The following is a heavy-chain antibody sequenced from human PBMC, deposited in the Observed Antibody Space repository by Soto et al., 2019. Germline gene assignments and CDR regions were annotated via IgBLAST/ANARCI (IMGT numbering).Heavy chain of an antibody. CDR2: INPNSGGT. Sequence: GASVKVSCKASGYTFSGYYIHWLRQAPGQGLEWMGWINPNSGGTNYAQKFQGRVTVTRDTLTSTAYMELSRLTSDDTAVYYCARSLTEGYCTITGCYTRPLYGMDVWGQGTTVTV. V-gene: IGHV1-2*02. CDR1: GYTFSGYY. J-gene: IGHJ6*02. D-gene: IGHD2-2*02. CDR3: ARSLTEGYCTITGCYTRPLYGMDV.